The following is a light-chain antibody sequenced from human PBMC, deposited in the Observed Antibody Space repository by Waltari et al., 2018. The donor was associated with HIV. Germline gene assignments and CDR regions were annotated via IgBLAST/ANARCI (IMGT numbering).Light chain of an antibody. V-gene: IGLV2-11*01. CDR3: CSYAGGYTLV. CDR2: DVT. CDR1: SSDVGGYNY. Sequence: QSALTQPRSVSGSPGQSVTISCTGTSSDVGGYNYVSWYQQHPGKAPKLMIYDVTKRPSGVLDRFSGSKSGNTASLTISGLQAEDEADYFCCSYAGGYTLVFGGGTKLTVL. J-gene: IGLJ3*02.